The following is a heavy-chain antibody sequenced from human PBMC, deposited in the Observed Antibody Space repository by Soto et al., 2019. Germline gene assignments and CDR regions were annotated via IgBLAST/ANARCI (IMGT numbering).Heavy chain of an antibody. V-gene: IGHV4-34*01. J-gene: IGHJ4*02. CDR2: INRSGST. Sequence: PSETLSLTCAVYGGSLSGYYWRWIRQPPGKGQEWIEEINRSGSTNYNPSLKSRVTISVDTSKNQFSRKLSSVTAADTAVYYCAGGGRQEVATISTRWFDYWGQGTLVTVSS. CDR3: AGGGRQEVATISTRWFDY. D-gene: IGHD5-12*01. CDR1: GGSLSGYY.